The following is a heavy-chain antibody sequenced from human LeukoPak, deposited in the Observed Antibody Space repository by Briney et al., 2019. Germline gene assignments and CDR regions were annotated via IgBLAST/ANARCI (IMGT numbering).Heavy chain of an antibody. Sequence: PGGSLRLSCAASGFTFRNYAMGWVPQAPGKGLEWVSTSSGSGDDTYYADSVKGRFTNSRDNSKNTLYLQMSGPRAEDTAVYYCAKFRGIPTTVTQDWGQGTLVTVSS. J-gene: IGHJ1*01. CDR1: GFTFRNYA. D-gene: IGHD4-17*01. V-gene: IGHV3-23*01. CDR2: SSGSGDDT. CDR3: AKFRGIPTTVTQD.